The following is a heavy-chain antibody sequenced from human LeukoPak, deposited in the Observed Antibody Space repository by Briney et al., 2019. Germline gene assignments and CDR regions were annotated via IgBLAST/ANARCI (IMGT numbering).Heavy chain of an antibody. V-gene: IGHV3-48*03. J-gene: IGHJ3*02. CDR2: ISTSGSTI. Sequence: PGRSQRLSCAASGFIFSNYEMNWVRQGPGKGLEWVSYISTSGSTIYYADSVKGRFTISRDNAKNSLYLQMNSLRAEDTAVYYCARDSWRSRITMIVVVPGIFDIWGQGTMVTVSS. CDR1: GFIFSNYE. CDR3: ARDSWRSRITMIVVVPGIFDI. D-gene: IGHD3-22*01.